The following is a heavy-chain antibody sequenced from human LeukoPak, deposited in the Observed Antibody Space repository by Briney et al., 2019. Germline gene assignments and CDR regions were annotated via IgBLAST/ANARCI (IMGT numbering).Heavy chain of an antibody. J-gene: IGHJ4*02. CDR1: GFTFSNAW. V-gene: IGHV3-15*01. CDR3: TTAYRVVVVAATSPDY. Sequence: GGSLRLSCAASGFTFSNAWMSWVRQAPGKGLEWVGRIKSKTDGGTTDYAAPVKGRFTISRDDSKNTLYLQMNSLKTEDTAVYYCTTAYRVVVVAATSPDYWGQGTQVTVSS. CDR2: IKSKTDGGTT. D-gene: IGHD2-15*01.